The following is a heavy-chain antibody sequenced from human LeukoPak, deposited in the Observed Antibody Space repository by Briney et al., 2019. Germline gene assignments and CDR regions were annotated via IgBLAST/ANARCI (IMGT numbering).Heavy chain of an antibody. J-gene: IGHJ5*02. D-gene: IGHD3-10*01. V-gene: IGHV3-9*01. Sequence: GGSLRLSCAASGFTFDDYAMHWVRQAPGKGLEWVSGISWNSGSIGYADSVKGRFTISRDNAKNSLYLQMNSLRAEDTALYYCAKDPVRFGKLLPNWFDPWGQGTLVTVSS. CDR2: ISWNSGSI. CDR3: AKDPVRFGKLLPNWFDP. CDR1: GFTFDDYA.